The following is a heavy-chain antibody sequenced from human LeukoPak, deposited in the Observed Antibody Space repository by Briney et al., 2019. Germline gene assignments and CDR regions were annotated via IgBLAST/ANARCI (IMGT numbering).Heavy chain of an antibody. CDR2: IKSNNDGGTT. Sequence: GGSLRLSCAASGFIFNKAWMNWVRQAPGKGPEWVGRIKSNNDGGTTDYASPVEGRFIISRDDSKNTIYLQMNRLIIDDTAIYYCTPVMVEDRGFWGQGTLVSVSS. CDR3: TPVMVEDRGF. CDR1: GFIFNKAW. D-gene: IGHD2-21*01. V-gene: IGHV3-15*01. J-gene: IGHJ4*02.